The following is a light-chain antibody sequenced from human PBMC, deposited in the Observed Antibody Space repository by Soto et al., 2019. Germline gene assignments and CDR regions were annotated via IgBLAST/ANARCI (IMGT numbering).Light chain of an antibody. J-gene: IGKJ1*01. Sequence: EIVLTQSPGTLSLSPGERASLSCRASQSVGSSYLAWYQQQPGQAPRLLIYDASSRATGIPDRFSGSGSGTDFTLTISRLEPEDFAVYYCQQYGSSPRTFGQGTKVEIK. CDR3: QQYGSSPRT. CDR1: QSVGSSY. CDR2: DAS. V-gene: IGKV3-20*01.